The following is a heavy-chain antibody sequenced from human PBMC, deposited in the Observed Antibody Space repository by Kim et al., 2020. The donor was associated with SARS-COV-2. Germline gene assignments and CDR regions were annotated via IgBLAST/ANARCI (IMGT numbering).Heavy chain of an antibody. Sequence: SETLSLTSAVYGGSFSGYHWGWIRQPPGKGLELIGDVNHSGTVNLNPSLKSRVTISIDTSKNQFSLKLTSVTAADTGFYYCARGRAGVVPAPVLGLGPYYEYFIMDDWGHGSRVTVSS. V-gene: IGHV4-34*01. D-gene: IGHD3-3*01. CDR2: VNHSGTV. CDR1: GGSFSGYH. CDR3: ARGRAGVVPAPVLGLGPYYEYFIMDD. J-gene: IGHJ6*02.